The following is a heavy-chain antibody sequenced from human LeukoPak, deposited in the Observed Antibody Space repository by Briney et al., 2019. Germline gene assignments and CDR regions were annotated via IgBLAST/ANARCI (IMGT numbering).Heavy chain of an antibody. D-gene: IGHD2-2*01. Sequence: SETLSLTCAVYGGSFSGYYWSWIRQPPGKGLEWIGEINHSGSTNYNPSLKSRVTISVDTSKNQFSLKLSSVTAADTAVYYCARLYCSSTSCYRPYYFDYWGQGTLVTVSS. CDR2: INHSGST. CDR1: GGSFSGYY. J-gene: IGHJ4*02. V-gene: IGHV4-34*01. CDR3: ARLYCSSTSCYRPYYFDY.